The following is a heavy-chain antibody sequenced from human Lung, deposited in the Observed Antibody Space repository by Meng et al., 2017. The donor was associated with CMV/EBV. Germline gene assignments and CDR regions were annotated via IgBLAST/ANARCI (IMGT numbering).Heavy chain of an antibody. D-gene: IGHD2-2*01. CDR3: ARGTGYCSSTSCYPFDP. V-gene: IGHV4-61*01. CDR2: VYYGGGT. CDR1: VSSASYS. Sequence: VSSASYSWSWIRQPPGKGLEWIAYVYYGGGTNYNPSLKSRVTISVDTSKDQFSLKLSSVTAADTAVYYCARGTGYCSSTSCYPFDPWGQGTLVTVSS. J-gene: IGHJ5*02.